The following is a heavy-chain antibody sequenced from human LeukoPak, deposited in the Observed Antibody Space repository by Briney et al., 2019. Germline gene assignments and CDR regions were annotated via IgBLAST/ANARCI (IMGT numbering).Heavy chain of an antibody. D-gene: IGHD6-19*01. J-gene: IGHJ4*02. Sequence: GGSLRLSCAVSGFTFNRYGMTWVRQAPGKGLEWVSAISGSGGTTYYADSVKGRFTISRDNSKNTLYLQINSLRAEDTAVYYCAKDHLPGIVVADRDYWGQGILVTVSS. V-gene: IGHV3-23*01. CDR3: AKDHLPGIVVADRDY. CDR2: ISGSGGTT. CDR1: GFTFNRYG.